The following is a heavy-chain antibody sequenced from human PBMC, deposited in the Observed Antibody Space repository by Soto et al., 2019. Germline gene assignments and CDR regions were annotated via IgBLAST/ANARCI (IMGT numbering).Heavy chain of an antibody. V-gene: IGHV1-69*13. CDR2: FIAMLGTP. CDR1: GGTFGSEG. D-gene: IGHD5-18*01. J-gene: IGHJ4*02. Sequence: ASGQVYCKASGGTFGSEGIAWVRQAPGQGLEWMGGFIAMLGTPTYAKKVQGRATITADESLTSSYLELRSLRSEDTAVYCCARGAMANFDYWGQGTVVTVSS. CDR3: ARGAMANFDY.